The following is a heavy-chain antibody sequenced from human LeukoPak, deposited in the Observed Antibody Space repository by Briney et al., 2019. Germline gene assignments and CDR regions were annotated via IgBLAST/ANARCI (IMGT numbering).Heavy chain of an antibody. Sequence: ASVKVSCKASGYTFTSYYMHWVRPAPGQGLEWMGIINPSGGSTSYAQKFQGRVTMTRDTSTSTVYMGLSSLRTEDTAVYYCARDYRPGSPLWFGSPDYWGQGTLVTVSS. V-gene: IGHV1-46*01. J-gene: IGHJ4*02. CDR1: GYTFTSYY. CDR3: ARDYRPGSPLWFGSPDY. D-gene: IGHD3-10*01. CDR2: INPSGGST.